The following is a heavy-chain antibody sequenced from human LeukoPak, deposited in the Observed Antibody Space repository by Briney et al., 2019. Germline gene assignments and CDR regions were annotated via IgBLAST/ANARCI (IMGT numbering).Heavy chain of an antibody. D-gene: IGHD2-15*01. CDR3: APGLRAYCSGGSCYSNY. Sequence: GASVKVSCKVSGYTPTELSMHWVRQAPETGLEWMGGFDPEDGETTYAQKFQGRVTMTEDTSTDTAYMELSSLRSEDTAVYYCAPGLRAYCSGGSCYSNYWGQGTLVTVSS. CDR2: FDPEDGET. J-gene: IGHJ4*02. V-gene: IGHV1-24*01. CDR1: GYTPTELS.